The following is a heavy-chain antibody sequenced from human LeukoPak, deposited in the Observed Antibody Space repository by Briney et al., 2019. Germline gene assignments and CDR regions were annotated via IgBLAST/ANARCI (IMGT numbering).Heavy chain of an antibody. CDR2: IRYDGSNQ. CDR1: GFTFSSYG. D-gene: IGHD3-22*01. V-gene: IGHV3-30*02. CDR3: AKDPTSYYYDSSVDY. Sequence: GGSLRLSCAASGFTFSSYGMHWVRQAPGKGLEWVAFIRYDGSNQYYADSVKGRFTISRDNSKNTLYLRMNSLRAEDTAVYYCAKDPTSYYYDSSVDYWGQGTLVTVSS. J-gene: IGHJ4*02.